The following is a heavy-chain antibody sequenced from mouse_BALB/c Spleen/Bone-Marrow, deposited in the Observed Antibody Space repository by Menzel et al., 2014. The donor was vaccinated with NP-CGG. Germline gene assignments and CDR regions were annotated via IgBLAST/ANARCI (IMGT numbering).Heavy chain of an antibody. CDR1: GFTFSSYG. CDR3: ARIWAYYAMDY. J-gene: IGHJ4*01. D-gene: IGHD4-1*01. V-gene: IGHV5-6-3*01. CDR2: INSNGGST. Sequence: EVQRVESGGGLVQPGGSLKLSCAASGFTFSSYGMSWVRQTPDKRLELVATINSNGGSTYYPDSVKGRFTISRDNAKNTLYLQMSSLKSEDTAMYYCARIWAYYAMDYWGRGTSVTVSS.